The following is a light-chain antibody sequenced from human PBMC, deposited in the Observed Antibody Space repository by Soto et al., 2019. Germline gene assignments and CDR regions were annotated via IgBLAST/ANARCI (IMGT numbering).Light chain of an antibody. J-gene: IGKJ2*01. CDR3: QQDDTSPRT. V-gene: IGKV3-20*01. Sequence: EIVLTQSPGTLSLSDGERATLSCRASQDVSSSYLAWYQQKLGQAPRLLMYGTSNRATGIPDRFSGSGSGTDFTLTISRLEAEDFAVYYCQQDDTSPRTFGHVSKVDIK. CDR1: QDVSSSY. CDR2: GTS.